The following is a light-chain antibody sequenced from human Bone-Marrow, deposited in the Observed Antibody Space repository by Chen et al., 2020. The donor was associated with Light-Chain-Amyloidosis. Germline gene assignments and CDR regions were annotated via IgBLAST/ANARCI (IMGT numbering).Light chain of an antibody. CDR3: QSYQGSTQGV. CDR1: SGSIATNY. V-gene: IGLV6-57*01. CDR2: EDD. Sequence: NFMLTQPHSVSESPGKTGIISCTRSSGSIATNYVQWYQQRPGSSPTIVIYEDDQRPSGVPDRFSGALDRSSNSASLTISGLTTADEAAYYCQSYQGSTQGVFGRGTKLTVL. J-gene: IGLJ3*02.